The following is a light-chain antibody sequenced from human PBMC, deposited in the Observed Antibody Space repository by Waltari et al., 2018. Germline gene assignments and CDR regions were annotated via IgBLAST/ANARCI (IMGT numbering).Light chain of an antibody. Sequence: QSALTQPASVSGSPGQSITISCTGTSSDVGGYNYVSWYQQHPVKAPKLIIYDVNKRPSGVSNRFSGSKSGNTASLTISGLQAEDEADYYCSSYTSSNFLVFGGGTKLTVL. J-gene: IGLJ3*02. CDR3: SSYTSSNFLV. V-gene: IGLV2-14*03. CDR1: SSDVGGYNY. CDR2: DVN.